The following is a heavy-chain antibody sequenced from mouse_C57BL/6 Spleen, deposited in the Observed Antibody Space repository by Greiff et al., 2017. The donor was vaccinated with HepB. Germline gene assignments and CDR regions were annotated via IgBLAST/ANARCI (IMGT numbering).Heavy chain of an antibody. CDR3: ARGDYSSRYYFDN. Sequence: VQLQQPGAELVMPGASVKLSCKASGYTFTSYWMHWVKQRPGQGLEWIGEIDPSDSYTNYNQKFKGKSTLTVDKSSSTAYMQLSSLTSEDSAVYYCARGDYSSRYYFDNWGQGTTLTVSS. V-gene: IGHV1-69*01. CDR1: GYTFTSYW. D-gene: IGHD1-1*01. J-gene: IGHJ2*01. CDR2: IDPSDSYT.